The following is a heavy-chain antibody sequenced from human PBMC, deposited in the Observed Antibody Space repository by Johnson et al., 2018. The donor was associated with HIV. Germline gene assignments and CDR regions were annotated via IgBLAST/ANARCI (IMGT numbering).Heavy chain of an antibody. J-gene: IGHJ3*02. V-gene: IGHV3-30*18. CDR2: ISHDGSHK. D-gene: IGHD3-22*01. Sequence: QAPGKGLEWVAVISHDGSHKYYADSVKGRFSLSRDISKNTLYLQMNSLRAEDTAVYYCAKVGFSVTMIVGRRGRSNAFDIWGQGTMVTVSS. CDR3: AKVGFSVTMIVGRRGRSNAFDI.